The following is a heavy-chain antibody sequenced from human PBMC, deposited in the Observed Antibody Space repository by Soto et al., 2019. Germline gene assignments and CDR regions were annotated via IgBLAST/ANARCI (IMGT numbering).Heavy chain of an antibody. CDR2: IIPIFGTA. D-gene: IGHD1-7*01. Sequence: GASVKVSCKASGGTFSSYAISWVRQAPGQGLEWMGGIIPIFGTANYAQKFQGRVTITADKSTSTAYMELSSLRSEDTAVYYCAREAMGAAYNWNYGHYYYYGMDVWGQGTTVTVSS. V-gene: IGHV1-69*06. CDR3: AREAMGAAYNWNYGHYYYYGMDV. CDR1: GGTFSSYA. J-gene: IGHJ6*02.